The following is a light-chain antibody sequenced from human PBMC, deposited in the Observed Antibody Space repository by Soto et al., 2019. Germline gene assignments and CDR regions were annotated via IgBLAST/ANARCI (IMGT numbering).Light chain of an antibody. CDR3: CSYAGSSTLNVV. CDR2: EGS. V-gene: IGLV2-23*01. J-gene: IGLJ2*01. CDR1: SSDVGSYNL. Sequence: QSALTQPASVSGSPGQSITISCTGTSSDVGSYNLVSWYQQHPGKAPKLMIYEGSKRPSGVSNRFSGSKSGNTASLTISGLLAEDEADYYCCSYAGSSTLNVVFGGGTKLTVL.